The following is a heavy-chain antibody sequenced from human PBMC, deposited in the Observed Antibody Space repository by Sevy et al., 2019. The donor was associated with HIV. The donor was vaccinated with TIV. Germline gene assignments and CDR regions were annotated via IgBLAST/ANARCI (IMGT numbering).Heavy chain of an antibody. D-gene: IGHD4-4*01. J-gene: IGHJ6*02. CDR2: MNPNSGNT. V-gene: IGHV1-8*01. CDR1: GYTFTSYD. CDR3: ARHPVTAGYYYGMDV. Sequence: ASVKVSCKASGYTFTSYDINWVRQATGQGLEWMGWMNPNSGNTGYAQKFQGRVTMTRNTSISTAYMELSSLRSEDTAVYYCARHPVTAGYYYGMDVWGRGTTVTVSS.